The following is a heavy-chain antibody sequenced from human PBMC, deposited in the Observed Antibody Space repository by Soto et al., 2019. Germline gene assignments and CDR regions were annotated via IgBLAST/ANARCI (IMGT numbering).Heavy chain of an antibody. V-gene: IGHV4-59*08. CDR2: IQYNGYA. Sequence: QVQLQESGPGLVKPSETLSLTCTVSGGSITNYYCSWFRQPPGKGLECIGYIQYNGYAAYNLSLKRLFTMSMDTSKTQFSLMLESVTATDTAVYYCARHGFGSLHGLVDVWGQGTTVIVSS. J-gene: IGHJ6*02. CDR3: ARHGFGSLHGLVDV. D-gene: IGHD3-10*01. CDR1: GGSITNYY.